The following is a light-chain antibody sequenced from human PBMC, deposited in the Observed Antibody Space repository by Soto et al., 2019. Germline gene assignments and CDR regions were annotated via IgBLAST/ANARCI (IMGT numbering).Light chain of an antibody. CDR3: QQYDSSFT. Sequence: IVLTQSPATLSLSPGERATLSCTASQPVTTTYIAWYQQKFGQGPRLLIYGASTRATGTPDRFTGGGIGTDFTLTISRVEPEDFAVYYCQQYDSSFTFGGGTKVEMK. CDR1: QPVTTTY. J-gene: IGKJ4*01. V-gene: IGKV3-20*01. CDR2: GAS.